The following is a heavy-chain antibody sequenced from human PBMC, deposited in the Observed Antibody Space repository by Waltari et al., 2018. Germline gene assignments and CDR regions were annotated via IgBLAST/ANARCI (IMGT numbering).Heavy chain of an antibody. CDR3: AREVGATSGMDFDY. CDR1: GFTFSSYS. D-gene: IGHD1-26*01. J-gene: IGHJ4*02. Sequence: EVQLVESGGGLVQPGGSLRLSCAASGFTFSSYSMNWVRQAPGKGLSWVSYISSRSSTICHADSVKGRFTIASDNAKNSLYLQMNSLRAEDTAVDYCAREVGATSGMDFDYWGQGTLVTVSS. CDR2: ISSRSSTI. V-gene: IGHV3-48*01.